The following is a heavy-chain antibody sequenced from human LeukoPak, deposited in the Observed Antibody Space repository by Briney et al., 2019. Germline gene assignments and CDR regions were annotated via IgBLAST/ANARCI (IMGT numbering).Heavy chain of an antibody. Sequence: PSETLSLTCTGSGGSISSSSYYWSWIRQPPGKGLEWIGYIYYSGSTYYNPSLKSRVTISVDTSKNQFSLKLSSVTAADTAVYYCARDPGRSIVVVPAAPSDVFDIWGQGTMVTVSS. CDR3: ARDPGRSIVVVPAAPSDVFDI. V-gene: IGHV4-30-4*08. D-gene: IGHD2-2*01. CDR2: IYYSGST. CDR1: GGSISSSSYY. J-gene: IGHJ3*02.